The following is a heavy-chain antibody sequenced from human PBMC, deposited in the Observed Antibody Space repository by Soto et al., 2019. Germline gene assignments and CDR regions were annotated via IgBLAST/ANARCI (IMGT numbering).Heavy chain of an antibody. Sequence: GGSLRLSCAASGFTFRSYSMNWVRQAPGKGLEWVSSISSSSSYIYYADSVKGRFTISRDNAKNSLYLQMNSLRAEDTSVYYCARSKSVYSYYFDYWGQGTLVTVSS. J-gene: IGHJ4*02. V-gene: IGHV3-21*01. CDR1: GFTFRSYS. D-gene: IGHD2-8*01. CDR2: ISSSSSYI. CDR3: ARSKSVYSYYFDY.